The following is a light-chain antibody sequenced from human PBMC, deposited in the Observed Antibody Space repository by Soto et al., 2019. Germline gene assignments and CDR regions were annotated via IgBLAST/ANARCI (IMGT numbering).Light chain of an antibody. Sequence: EIVLTQSPATLSLSPGERATLSCRASQSVSIFLTWYQQKPGQAPRLLIYDVSNRASGIPARFSGSWSGTDFTLTISSLEPEDFAGYYCQQRGNWPWTFGQGTKVEIK. V-gene: IGKV3-11*01. J-gene: IGKJ1*01. CDR3: QQRGNWPWT. CDR1: QSVSIF. CDR2: DVS.